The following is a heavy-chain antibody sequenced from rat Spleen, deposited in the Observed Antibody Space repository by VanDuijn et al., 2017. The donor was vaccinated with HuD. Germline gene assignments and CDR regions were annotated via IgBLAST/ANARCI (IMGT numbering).Heavy chain of an antibody. CDR1: GFSLTSYN. J-gene: IGHJ2*01. V-gene: IGHV2-30*01. Sequence: QVQLKESGPGLVQPSQTLSLTCTVSGFSLTSYNVHWVRQPTGKGLEWMGVIWTGGSTDYHSALKSRLSISRDTSKNQVFLKMNSLQSEDTTTYYCAREVLTGRGYYFDYWGQGVMVTVSS. CDR2: IWTGGST. D-gene: IGHD5-1*01. CDR3: AREVLTGRGYYFDY.